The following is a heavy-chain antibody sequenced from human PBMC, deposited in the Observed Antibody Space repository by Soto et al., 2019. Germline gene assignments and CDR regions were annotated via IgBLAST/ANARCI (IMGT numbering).Heavy chain of an antibody. Sequence: QVQLVQSGAEVQKPGSSVKVSCKASGGTFSSYAISWVRQAPGQGLEWMGGIIPIFGTANYAQKFQGRVTITADKSTSTAYMELSSLRSEDTAVYYCAREGPNLAVAGTVWFDPWGQGTLVTVSS. CDR1: GGTFSSYA. V-gene: IGHV1-69*06. J-gene: IGHJ5*02. D-gene: IGHD6-19*01. CDR3: AREGPNLAVAGTVWFDP. CDR2: IIPIFGTA.